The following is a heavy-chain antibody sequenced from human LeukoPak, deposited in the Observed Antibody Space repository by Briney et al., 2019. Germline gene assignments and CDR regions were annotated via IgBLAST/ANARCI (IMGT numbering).Heavy chain of an antibody. V-gene: IGHV3-23*01. CDR3: AKVLPILEWFEETGDAFDI. Sequence: GGSLRLSCAASGFTFSSYAMSWVRQAPGKGLEWVSAISGSGGSTYYADSVKGRFTISRDNSKNTLYLQMNSLRAEDTAVYYCAKVLPILEWFEETGDAFDIWGQGTMVTVSS. CDR1: GFTFSSYA. D-gene: IGHD3-3*01. J-gene: IGHJ3*02. CDR2: ISGSGGST.